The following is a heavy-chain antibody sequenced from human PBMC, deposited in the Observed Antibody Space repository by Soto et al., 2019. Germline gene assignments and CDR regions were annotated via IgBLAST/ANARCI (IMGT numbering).Heavy chain of an antibody. CDR3: ARGPTVTTDY. V-gene: IGHV4-30-4*01. CDR1: GGSITSDCHY. D-gene: IGHD4-17*01. J-gene: IGHJ4*02. CDR2: IYSSGRT. Sequence: QVQLQESGPGLVKPSQTLSLTCTVSGGSITSDCHYWSWFRQPPGKGLEWIGYIYSSGRTSYNPSHXGXVXIXXATSKSHFSLKVSSVTAADTAVYYRARGPTVTTDYWGQGALVTVSS.